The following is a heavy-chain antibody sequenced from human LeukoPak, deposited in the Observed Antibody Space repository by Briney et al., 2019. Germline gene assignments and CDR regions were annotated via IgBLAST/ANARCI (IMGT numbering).Heavy chain of an antibody. CDR2: ISGSGGST. D-gene: IGHD6-19*01. Sequence: GGSLRLSRAASGFTFNNYGLTWVRQAPGKGLEWVSAISGSGGSTYYTDSVKGRFTVSRDNSKNTLYLQMNSLRAEDTAIYYCAKGGSSGWPVRHFDYWGQGTLVTVSS. V-gene: IGHV3-23*01. CDR3: AKGGSSGWPVRHFDY. J-gene: IGHJ4*02. CDR1: GFTFNNYG.